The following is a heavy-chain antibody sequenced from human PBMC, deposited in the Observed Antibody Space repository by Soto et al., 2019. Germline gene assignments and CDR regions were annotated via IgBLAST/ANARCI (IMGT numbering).Heavy chain of an antibody. CDR3: ARGYCSSTSCYEFDY. CDR1: GGSFSGYY. D-gene: IGHD2-2*01. Sequence: SETLSLTCAVYGGSFSGYYWSWIRQPPGKGLEWIGEINHSGSTNYNPSLKSRVTISVDTSKNQFSLKLTSVTAADTAVYYCARGYCSSTSCYEFDYWGQGTLVTRLL. CDR2: INHSGST. J-gene: IGHJ4*02. V-gene: IGHV4-34*01.